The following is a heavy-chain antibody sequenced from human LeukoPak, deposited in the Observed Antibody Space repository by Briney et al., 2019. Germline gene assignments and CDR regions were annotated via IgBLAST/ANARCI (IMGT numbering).Heavy chain of an antibody. CDR3: ARAPWTGYSSGWFFGWFDP. D-gene: IGHD6-19*01. CDR2: INPSGGST. J-gene: IGHJ5*02. Sequence: ASVKVSCKASGYTFTGYYMHWVRQAPGQGLEWMGIINPSGGSTSYAQKFQGRVTMTRDMSTSTVYMELSSLRTEDTAVYYCARAPWTGYSSGWFFGWFDPWGQGTLVTVSS. V-gene: IGHV1-46*01. CDR1: GYTFTGYY.